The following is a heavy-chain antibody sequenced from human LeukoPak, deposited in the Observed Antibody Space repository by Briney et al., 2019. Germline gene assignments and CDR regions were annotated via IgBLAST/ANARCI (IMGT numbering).Heavy chain of an antibody. CDR2: IDWNSVAL. Sequence: GGSLRLSCAASGFTFDDYGIHWVRQAPGKGRELGSGIDWNSVALGYADSVKGRFTISRDNAKNSLYLQINSLRAEDTALYYCVKDRAANLYGSGAFESWGQGTLVTVSS. CDR1: GFTFDDYG. V-gene: IGHV3-9*01. J-gene: IGHJ4*02. CDR3: VKDRAANLYGSGAFES. D-gene: IGHD3-10*01.